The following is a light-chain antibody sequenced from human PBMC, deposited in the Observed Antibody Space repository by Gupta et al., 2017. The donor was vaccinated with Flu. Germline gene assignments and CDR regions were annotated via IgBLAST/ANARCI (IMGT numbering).Light chain of an antibody. CDR3: QQYGTSPYT. V-gene: IGKV3-20*01. J-gene: IGKJ2*01. CDR2: GAS. Sequence: ERATLSCRASQTISTNCVAWYQQKPGQAPRLLFYGASRRATGIPDRFSGSGSGTDFTLTISRLEPEDFAVYYCQQYGTSPYTFGQGTKLEIK. CDR1: QTISTNC.